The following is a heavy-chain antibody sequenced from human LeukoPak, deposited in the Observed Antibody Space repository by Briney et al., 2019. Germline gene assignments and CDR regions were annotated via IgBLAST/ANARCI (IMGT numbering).Heavy chain of an antibody. V-gene: IGHV1-8*03. CDR3: ARGPYYYDSSGGPWFDP. J-gene: IGHJ5*02. D-gene: IGHD3-22*01. Sequence: ASVKVSCKASGYTFTSYDINWVRQATGQGLEWMGWMNPNSGNTGYAQKFQGRVTITRNTSISTAYMELSSLRSEDTAVYYCARGPYYYDSSGGPWFDPWGQGTLVTVSS. CDR2: MNPNSGNT. CDR1: GYTFTSYD.